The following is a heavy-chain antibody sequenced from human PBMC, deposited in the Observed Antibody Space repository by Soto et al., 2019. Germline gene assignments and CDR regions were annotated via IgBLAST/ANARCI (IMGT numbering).Heavy chain of an antibody. CDR1: GFTFSSYW. J-gene: IGHJ3*02. V-gene: IGHV3-7*01. CDR2: IKQDGSEK. Sequence: WGSLRLSFAASGFTFSSYWMSWVRQAPGKGLEWVANIKQDGSEKYYVDSVKGRFTISRDNAKNSLYLQMNSLRAEDTAVYYCARGGNQPRAFDIWGQGTMVTVSS. CDR3: ARGGNQPRAFDI.